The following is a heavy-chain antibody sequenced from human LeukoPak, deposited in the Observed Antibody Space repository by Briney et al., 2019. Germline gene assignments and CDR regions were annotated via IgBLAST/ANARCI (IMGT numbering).Heavy chain of an antibody. V-gene: IGHV3-9*01. CDR2: ISWNSGSI. CDR3: ARRALRYFDWLSEVAFDI. Sequence: GGSLRLSCAASGFTFDDYAMHWVRQAPGKGLGWVSGISWNSGSIGYAGSVRGRFTISRDNAKNSLYLQMNSLRAEDTALYYCARRALRYFDWLSEVAFDIWGQGTMVTVSS. J-gene: IGHJ3*02. CDR1: GFTFDDYA. D-gene: IGHD3-9*01.